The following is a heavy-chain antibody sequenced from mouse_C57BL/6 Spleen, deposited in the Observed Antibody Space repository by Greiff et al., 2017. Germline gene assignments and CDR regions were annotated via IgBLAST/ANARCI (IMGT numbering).Heavy chain of an antibody. D-gene: IGHD2-1*01. CDR3: ARRYGNGGYFDV. V-gene: IGHV5-6*02. CDR1: GFTFSSYG. CDR2: ISSGGSYT. Sequence: EVKLMESGGDLVKPGGSLKLSCAASGFTFSSYGMSWVRQTPDKRLEWVATISSGGSYTYYPDSVKGRFTISRDNAKNTLYLQMSSLKSEDTAMYYCARRYGNGGYFDVWGTGTTVTVSS. J-gene: IGHJ1*03.